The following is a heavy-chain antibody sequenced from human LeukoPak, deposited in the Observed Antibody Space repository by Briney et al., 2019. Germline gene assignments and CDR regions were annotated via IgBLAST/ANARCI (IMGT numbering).Heavy chain of an antibody. CDR1: GYTFTSYD. J-gene: IGHJ4*02. CDR2: MNPNSGNT. V-gene: IGHV1-8*01. D-gene: IGHD6-19*01. CDR3: ARGLRRGYSSGWSPAAY. Sequence: GASVKVSCKASGYTFTSYDINWVRQATGQGLEWMGWMNPNSGNTGYAQKFQGRVTMTRNTSISTAYKELSSLRSEDTAVYYCARGLRRGYSSGWSPAAYWGQGTLVTVSS.